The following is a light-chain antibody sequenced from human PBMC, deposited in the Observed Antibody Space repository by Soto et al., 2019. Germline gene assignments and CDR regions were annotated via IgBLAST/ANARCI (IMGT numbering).Light chain of an antibody. J-gene: IGKJ2*01. CDR2: DAS. CDR1: QDISNY. V-gene: IGKV1-33*01. Sequence: DLQMTQSPSSLSASVGDRVSITCQASQDISNYLSWYQLRPGTAPKLLIYDASDLETGVPSRFSGSGSGTDFTFTINNLQPEDIATYFCQQFHNVPYTFGQGTKLEIK. CDR3: QQFHNVPYT.